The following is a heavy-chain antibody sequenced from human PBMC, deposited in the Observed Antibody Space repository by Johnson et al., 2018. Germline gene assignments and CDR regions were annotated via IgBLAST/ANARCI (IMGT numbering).Heavy chain of an antibody. D-gene: IGHD3-22*01. CDR1: GFTFDDYA. Sequence: VQLVQSGGGLVQPXRSLXLSXAASGFTFDDYAMHLVRQPPGKGLEWVSGINWNSRSIDYADSVKGRLTISSDNAKNSLYLQMNSLRTEETALYYCSKDTGYDFSRYSHFDSWGRGTLVTVSS. CDR3: SKDTGYDFSRYSHFDS. CDR2: INWNSRSI. J-gene: IGHJ4*02. V-gene: IGHV3-9*01.